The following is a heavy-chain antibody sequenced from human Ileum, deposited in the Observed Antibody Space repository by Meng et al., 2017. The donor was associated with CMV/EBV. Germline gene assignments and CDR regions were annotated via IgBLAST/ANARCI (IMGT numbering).Heavy chain of an antibody. J-gene: IGHJ4*02. CDR1: GFTVRSNF. D-gene: IGHD4-17*01. Sequence: EGQLVESGGGLIQPGGSLRLSCAASGFTVRSNFMSWVRQAPGKGLEWVSLIHSGGNTRYADSVKGRFTISRDNSKDTIYLQMNSLRAEDTAVYYCARGDGYLIEYWGQGTLVTVSS. V-gene: IGHV3-53*01. CDR3: ARGDGYLIEY. CDR2: IHSGGNT.